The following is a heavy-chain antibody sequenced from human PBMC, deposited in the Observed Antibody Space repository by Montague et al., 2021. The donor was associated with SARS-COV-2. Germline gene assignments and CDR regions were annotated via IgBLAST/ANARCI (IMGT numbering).Heavy chain of an antibody. CDR3: ARERLGYYDTSSYYIFDY. CDR2: IYYSGST. D-gene: IGHD3-22*01. J-gene: IGHJ4*02. Sequence: SETLSLTCTVSGGSVSSGSYCWSWIRQPPGKGLEWIGYIYYSGSTNYNPSLKSRVTISVDTSKNQFSLKLSSVTAADTAVYYCARERLGYYDTSSYYIFDYWGQGTLVTVSS. V-gene: IGHV4-61*01. CDR1: GGSVSSGSYC.